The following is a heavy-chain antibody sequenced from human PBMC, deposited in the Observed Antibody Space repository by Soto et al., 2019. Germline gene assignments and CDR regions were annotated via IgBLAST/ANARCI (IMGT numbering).Heavy chain of an antibody. V-gene: IGHV4-34*01. CDR2: INHSGST. CDR3: ARLLTAAAHTDY. CDR1: GGSFSGYY. D-gene: IGHD6-13*01. J-gene: IGHJ4*02. Sequence: ETLSLTCAVYGGSFSGYYWTWIRQPPGTGLEWIGEINHSGSTNYNPSLKSRVTISVDTSKNQFSLKLISVTAADTAVYYCARLLTAAAHTDYWGQGTLVTVSS.